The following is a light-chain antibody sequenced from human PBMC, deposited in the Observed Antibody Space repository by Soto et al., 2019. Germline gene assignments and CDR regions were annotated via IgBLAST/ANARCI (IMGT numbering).Light chain of an antibody. CDR1: QSVSSN. J-gene: IGKJ1*01. CDR2: GAS. Sequence: EIVMTQSPATLSVSPGERATLSCRASQSVSSNLAWYQQKPGQAPRLLIYGASTTATGISVRFSGSGSGTEFTLTISSLQSEDFAVYYCQQYNNWPRTFGQGIKVEIK. V-gene: IGKV3-15*01. CDR3: QQYNNWPRT.